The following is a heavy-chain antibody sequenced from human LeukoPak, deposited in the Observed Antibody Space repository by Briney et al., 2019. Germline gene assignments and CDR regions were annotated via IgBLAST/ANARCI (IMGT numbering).Heavy chain of an antibody. Sequence: SETMSLTCTVSGGSISSYYWSWIRQPPGKGLEWIGYIYYTGSTYYNPSLESRVTISVDTSKNQFSLTLSSVTAADTAVYYCARVKSYWRYFDYWGRGTLVTVSS. CDR1: GGSISSYY. J-gene: IGHJ4*02. V-gene: IGHV4-59*12. CDR3: ARVKSYWRYFDY. CDR2: IYYTGST. D-gene: IGHD2/OR15-2a*01.